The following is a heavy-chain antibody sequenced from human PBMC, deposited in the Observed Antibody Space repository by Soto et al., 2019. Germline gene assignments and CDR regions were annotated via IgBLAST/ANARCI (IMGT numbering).Heavy chain of an antibody. V-gene: IGHV3-23*01. CDR3: AKGGYSYGWGNGMDV. CDR1: GFTFSSYA. D-gene: IGHD5-18*01. J-gene: IGHJ6*02. Sequence: GGSLRLSCAASGFTFSSYAMSWVRQAPGKGLDWVSAISGSGGSTYYADSVKGRFTISRDNSTNTLYLQMNSRRAEDTAVYYCAKGGYSYGWGNGMDVWGQGTTVTVSS. CDR2: ISGSGGST.